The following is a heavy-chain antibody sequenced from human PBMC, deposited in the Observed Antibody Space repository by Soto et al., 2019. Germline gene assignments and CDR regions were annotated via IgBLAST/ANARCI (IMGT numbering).Heavy chain of an antibody. CDR3: ARDSPYGGDCWDWFDP. CDR2: VIPIFGTI. CDR1: GGTFGSYG. D-gene: IGHD2-21*02. J-gene: IGHJ5*02. V-gene: IGHV1-69*01. Sequence: QVQMVQSGAEVKKPGSSVKVSCKASGGTFGSYGFSWVRQAPGQGLEWLGGVIPIFGTINYAQKFQGRVTITSDESTTTAYIELNSLTSEDTAVYYCARDSPYGGDCWDWFDPWGQGTLVTVSS.